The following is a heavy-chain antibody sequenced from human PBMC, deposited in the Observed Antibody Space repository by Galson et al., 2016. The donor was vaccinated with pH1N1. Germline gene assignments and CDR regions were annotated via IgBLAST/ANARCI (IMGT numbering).Heavy chain of an antibody. D-gene: IGHD1-26*01. CDR1: GFIFSDYW. J-gene: IGHJ4*02. Sequence: SLRLSCAASGFIFSDYWMSWVRQAPGKGLEWVAKINQDGSRKYYVDSMKGRCTISRDNAENSLSLQMNSLRVEETALYYCATEDYYTSLYWCQGILLTVSS. V-gene: IGHV3-7*01. CDR2: INQDGSRK. CDR3: ATEDYYTSLY.